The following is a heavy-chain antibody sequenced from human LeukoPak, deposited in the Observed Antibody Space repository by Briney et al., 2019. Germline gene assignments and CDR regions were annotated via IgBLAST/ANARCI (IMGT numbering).Heavy chain of an antibody. J-gene: IGHJ5*02. Sequence: SGTQSLTCALSGGSMSSINWWGSVRQPPGTGLERIGEMYHSGSTNYNPSLKSRVTISVDKSKNQFSPKLSSVTASDTAVYYCARGPMEQQLGDWEGGFSWFDPCGQGTLVTVSS. CDR3: ARGPMEQQLGDWEGGFSWFDP. CDR2: MYHSGST. D-gene: IGHD6-13*01. V-gene: IGHV4-4*02. CDR1: GGSMSSINW.